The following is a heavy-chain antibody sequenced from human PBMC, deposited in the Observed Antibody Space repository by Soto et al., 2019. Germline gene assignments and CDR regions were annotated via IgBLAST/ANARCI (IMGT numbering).Heavy chain of an antibody. V-gene: IGHV4-59*02. CDR3: ARARGTGVSPDHDF. J-gene: IGHJ4*02. Sequence: SETLSLTCSVSGGYVHSYYWSWLRQSPGRGLEWIAYIYYTGSTKYNPSLKSRATISLDTSKNEVYLKMTSVTAADTAVYYCARARGTGVSPDHDFWGPGTQVNV. D-gene: IGHD2-8*01. CDR2: IYYTGST. CDR1: GGYVHSYY.